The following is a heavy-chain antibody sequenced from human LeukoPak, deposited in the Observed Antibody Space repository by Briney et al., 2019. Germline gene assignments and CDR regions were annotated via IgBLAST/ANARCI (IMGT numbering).Heavy chain of an antibody. CDR1: GYTFTSYG. J-gene: IGHJ4*02. CDR2: ISAYNGNT. Sequence: ASVKVSCKASGYTFTSYGISWVRQAPGQGLEWMGWISAYNGNTNYAQKLQGRVTMTTDTSTSTAYMELRSLRSDDTAVYYCASSRAVYGSGSYGVSDYWGQGTLVTVSS. D-gene: IGHD3-10*01. V-gene: IGHV1-18*01. CDR3: ASSRAVYGSGSYGVSDY.